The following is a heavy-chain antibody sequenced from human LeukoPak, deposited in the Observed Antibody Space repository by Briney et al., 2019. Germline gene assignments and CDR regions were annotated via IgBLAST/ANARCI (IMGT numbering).Heavy chain of an antibody. CDR2: IYYSGST. Sequence: SETLSLTCSVSGGSISTTTYYWGWIRQPPGKGLEWIGTIYYSGSTYYNPSLKSRVTISVDTSKNQFSLRLSSVTAADTAVYYCARGSYWEMATIYPTEFDYWGQGTLVTVSS. D-gene: IGHD5-24*01. CDR3: ARGSYWEMATIYPTEFDY. CDR1: GGSISTTTYY. V-gene: IGHV4-39*01. J-gene: IGHJ4*02.